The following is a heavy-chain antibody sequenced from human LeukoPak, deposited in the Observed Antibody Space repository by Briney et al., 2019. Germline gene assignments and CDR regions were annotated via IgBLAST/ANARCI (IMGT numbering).Heavy chain of an antibody. J-gene: IGHJ3*02. D-gene: IGHD6-13*01. CDR3: ARDRSLYSSTWYVPRDGFDI. Sequence: NPSETLSLTCTVSGYSISSGYYWGWIRQPPGKGLEWIGSIYHSGSTYYNPSLKSRVTISVDTSKNQFSLKLSSVTAADTAVYYCARDRSLYSSTWYVPRDGFDIWGQGTMVTVSS. CDR2: IYHSGST. V-gene: IGHV4-38-2*02. CDR1: GYSISSGYY.